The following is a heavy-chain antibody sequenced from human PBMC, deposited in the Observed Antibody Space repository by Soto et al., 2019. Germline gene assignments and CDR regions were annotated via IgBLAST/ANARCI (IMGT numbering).Heavy chain of an antibody. J-gene: IGHJ4*02. CDR2: ISGSSGST. Sequence: WVRQAPGKGLEWVSFISGSSGSTFYADSVKGRFTISRDNSKNTLFLQMNSLRAEDTAVYYCAKDGTYCRSSSCFVAYWGQGTRVTVSS. CDR3: AKDGTYCRSSSCFVAY. D-gene: IGHD2-15*01. V-gene: IGHV3-23*01.